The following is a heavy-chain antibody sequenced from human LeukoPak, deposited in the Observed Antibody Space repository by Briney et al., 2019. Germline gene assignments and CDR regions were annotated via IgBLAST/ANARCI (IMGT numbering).Heavy chain of an antibody. CDR3: ARAGSNIVVLPNWFDP. J-gene: IGHJ5*02. D-gene: IGHD2-2*01. Sequence: GGSLRLSCAASGFTFSSYWMSWVRQAPGKGLEWVANIKQDGSEKYYVDSVKGRFTISRDNAKNSLYLQMNSLRAEDTAVYYCARAGSNIVVLPNWFDPWGQGTLVTVSS. CDR2: IKQDGSEK. V-gene: IGHV3-7*01. CDR1: GFTFSSYW.